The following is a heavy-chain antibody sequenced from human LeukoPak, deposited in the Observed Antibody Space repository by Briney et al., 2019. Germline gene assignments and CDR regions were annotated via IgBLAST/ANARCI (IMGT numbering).Heavy chain of an antibody. D-gene: IGHD3-22*01. Sequence: GGSLRLSCAASGFTFNSYAMNWVRQAPGKGLEWVAAISGSGGGTYYADSVKGRFIISRDNSKNTLYLQMTSLRAEDTAVYYCARDNSGYAEFDFWGQGTLVTVSS. V-gene: IGHV3-23*01. CDR1: GFTFNSYA. CDR2: ISGSGGGT. J-gene: IGHJ4*02. CDR3: ARDNSGYAEFDF.